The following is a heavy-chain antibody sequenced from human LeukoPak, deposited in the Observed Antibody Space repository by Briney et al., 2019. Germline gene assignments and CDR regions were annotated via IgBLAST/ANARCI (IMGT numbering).Heavy chain of an antibody. V-gene: IGHV4-31*03. CDR1: GGSISSGGYY. J-gene: IGHJ6*02. Sequence: SETLSLTCTVSGGSISSGGYYWSWIRQHPGKGLEWIGYIYYSGSTYYNPSLKGRVTISVDTSKNQFSLKLSSVTAADTAVYYCARDRRITMVRGVIYYYYGMDVWGQGTTVTVSS. CDR2: IYYSGST. D-gene: IGHD3-10*01. CDR3: ARDRRITMVRGVIYYYYGMDV.